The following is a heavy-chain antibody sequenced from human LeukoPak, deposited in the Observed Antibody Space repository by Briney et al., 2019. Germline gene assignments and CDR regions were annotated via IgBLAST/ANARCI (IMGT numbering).Heavy chain of an antibody. V-gene: IGHV4-4*09. CDR1: NGSISSYH. J-gene: IGHJ4*02. Sequence: SETLSLTCTVSNGSISSYHWSWVRQPPGKGLEWIGYILTCGTTNYDPSLKSRLTISVDTSKNQFTLKLSSVTAADTAVYYCARLRVSGSYLYYFDYWGQGTLVTVPS. CDR2: ILTCGTT. D-gene: IGHD1-26*01. CDR3: ARLRVSGSYLYYFDY.